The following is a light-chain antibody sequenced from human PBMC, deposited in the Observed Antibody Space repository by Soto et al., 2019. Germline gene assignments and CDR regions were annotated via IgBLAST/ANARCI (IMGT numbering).Light chain of an antibody. CDR2: EVS. V-gene: IGLV2-8*01. CDR3: SPHAGGPWV. J-gene: IGLJ3*02. Sequence: QSALTQPPSASGSPGQSVTISCTGTSSDVGGYKYVSWYQQYPGKAPKLMIYEVSKRPSGVPDRFSGSKSGNTASLTVSGLQAEDEADYYCSPHAGGPWVFGGGTKVTVL. CDR1: SSDVGGYKY.